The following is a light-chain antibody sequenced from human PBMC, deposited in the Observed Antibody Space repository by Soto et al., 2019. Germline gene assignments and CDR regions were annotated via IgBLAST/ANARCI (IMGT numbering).Light chain of an antibody. J-gene: IGKJ1*01. CDR2: AAS. Sequence: DIQMTQSPSSLSASVGDRVTITCGASQSISSFLNWYQQKPGKAPKLLIYAASSLQSGVPSRFSGSGSGTDFTLTISSLQPEDFATYYCQQSYSTPKFGQGTRVDTK. V-gene: IGKV1-39*01. CDR3: QQSYSTPK. CDR1: QSISSF.